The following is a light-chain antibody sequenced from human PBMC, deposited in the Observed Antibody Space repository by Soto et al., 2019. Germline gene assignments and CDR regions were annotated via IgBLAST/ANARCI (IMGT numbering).Light chain of an antibody. V-gene: IGLV2-14*01. CDR1: SSDVGGYDY. J-gene: IGLJ1*01. CDR3: SSYTASSTYV. Sequence: QSALTQRPSAYGSPVQSVAISSTGTSSDVGGYDYVSWYQHHPGKAPKLIIFEVFNRPSGVSNRFSGSKSGNTASLTISGLQAEDEADYYCSSYTASSTYVFGNGTKVTVL. CDR2: EVF.